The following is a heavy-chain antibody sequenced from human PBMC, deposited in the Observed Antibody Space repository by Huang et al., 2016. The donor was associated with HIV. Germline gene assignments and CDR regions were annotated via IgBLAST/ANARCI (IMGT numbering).Heavy chain of an antibody. Sequence: QVQLVQSGAEVKKPGSSVKVSCKASGGTFSSYAISWVRQAPGQGLEWMGGIIQILGTANYAQKFQGRVTITADESTSTAYMELSSLRSEDTAVYYCARARGYYDSSVSYYFDYWGQGTLVTVSS. D-gene: IGHD3-22*01. CDR2: IIQILGTA. CDR1: GGTFSSYA. V-gene: IGHV1-69*13. J-gene: IGHJ4*02. CDR3: ARARGYYDSSVSYYFDY.